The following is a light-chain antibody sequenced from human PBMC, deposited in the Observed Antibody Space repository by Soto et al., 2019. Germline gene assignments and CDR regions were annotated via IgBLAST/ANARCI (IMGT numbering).Light chain of an antibody. Sequence: DIQMIQSPSSVSASVGDRVTVTCRASQNITTWLTWYQQTPGKAPHLLIYGASTLQRGVPSRFSGSGSGTEFTLTITSLQPEDFATYYCQQGSRFPFTFGPGT. CDR1: QNITTW. V-gene: IGKV1-12*01. CDR2: GAS. J-gene: IGKJ3*01. CDR3: QQGSRFPFT.